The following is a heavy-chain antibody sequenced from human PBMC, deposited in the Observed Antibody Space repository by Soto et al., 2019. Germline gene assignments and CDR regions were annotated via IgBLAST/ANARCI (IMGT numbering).Heavy chain of an antibody. V-gene: IGHV5-51*01. D-gene: IGHD3-22*01. Sequence: GESLKISCKGSGYSFTSYWIGWVRQMPGKGLEWMGIIYPGDSDTRYSPSFQGQVTISADKSISTAYLQWSSLKASDTAMYYCARTNTYYYDSSGYYYDFDIWGQGTMVTVS. CDR3: ARTNTYYYDSSGYYYDFDI. CDR1: GYSFTSYW. CDR2: IYPGDSDT. J-gene: IGHJ3*02.